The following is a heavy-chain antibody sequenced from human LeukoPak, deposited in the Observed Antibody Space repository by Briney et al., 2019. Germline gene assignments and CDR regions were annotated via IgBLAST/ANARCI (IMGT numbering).Heavy chain of an antibody. D-gene: IGHD3/OR15-3a*01. V-gene: IGHV1-2*02. CDR2: INPDSGGT. CDR3: ARSPWTTPHQYYFDY. J-gene: IGHJ4*02. Sequence: GASVKVSCKASGFSFTDYYMYWVRQAPGQGLEWMGWINPDSGGTNYAQKFQGRVTMTRDTSISTAYMELSSLRSEDTAVYYCARSPWTTPHQYYFDYWGQGTLVTVSS. CDR1: GFSFTDYY.